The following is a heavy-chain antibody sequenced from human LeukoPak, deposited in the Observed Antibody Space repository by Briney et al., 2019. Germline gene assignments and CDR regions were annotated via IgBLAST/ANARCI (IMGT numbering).Heavy chain of an antibody. J-gene: IGHJ4*02. CDR2: ISGSGGST. D-gene: IGHD3-22*01. CDR3: AKVDFYDTSGYYGPTFLDY. CDR1: GFTFINYA. Sequence: GGSLRLSCAPSGFTFINYAMSWVRQAPGKGLEWVSAISGSGGSTYYTDSVKGRFTISRDNSKNTLYLQMNSLRAEDTAVYYCAKVDFYDTSGYYGPTFLDYWGQGTLVTVSS. V-gene: IGHV3-23*01.